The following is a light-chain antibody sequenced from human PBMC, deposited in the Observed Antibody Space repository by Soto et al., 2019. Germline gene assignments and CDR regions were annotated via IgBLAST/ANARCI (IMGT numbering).Light chain of an antibody. Sequence: EIVMTQSPATLSVSPGERATLSCRASQSVSSSLAWYQQKPGQAPRLLIYGASTRATGIPARFSGSGSGTEFTLTISSLQSEDFAVYYCQQYNNRWTFGQGTKVDIK. V-gene: IGKV3-15*01. CDR2: GAS. J-gene: IGKJ1*01. CDR3: QQYNNRWT. CDR1: QSVSSS.